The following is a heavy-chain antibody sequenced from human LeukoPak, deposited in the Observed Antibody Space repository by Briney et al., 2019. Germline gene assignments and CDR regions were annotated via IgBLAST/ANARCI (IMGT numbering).Heavy chain of an antibody. CDR1: GFTFSNAW. CDR3: ARVWRAFHYDFWSGPSHNAFDI. J-gene: IGHJ3*02. Sequence: PGGSLRLSCAASGFTFSNAWMSWVRQAPGKGLEWVSYISSSGSTIYYADSVKGRFTISRGNAKNSLYLQMNSLRAEDTAVYYCARVWRAFHYDFWSGPSHNAFDIWGQGTMVTVSS. V-gene: IGHV3-11*01. CDR2: ISSSGSTI. D-gene: IGHD3-3*01.